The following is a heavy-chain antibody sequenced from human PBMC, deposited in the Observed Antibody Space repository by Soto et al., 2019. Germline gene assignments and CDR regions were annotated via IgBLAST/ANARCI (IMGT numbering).Heavy chain of an antibody. V-gene: IGHV3-23*01. D-gene: IGHD3-10*01. CDR2: FRTSGDGGTT. CDR3: AKKVNSGPGSQYFDY. J-gene: IGHJ4*02. CDR1: GFTFSSYS. Sequence: GGSLRLSCAASGFTFSSYSMSWVRQAPGKGLEWVSGFRTSGDGGTTYYADSVKGRFTISRDNAKNMLFLQMNSLRAEDTAIYYCAKKVNSGPGSQYFDYWGQGTLVTVS.